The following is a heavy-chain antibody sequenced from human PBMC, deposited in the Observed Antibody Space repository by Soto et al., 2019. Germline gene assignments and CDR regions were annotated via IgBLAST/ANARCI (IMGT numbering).Heavy chain of an antibody. Sequence: EVQLVESGGGLVKPGGSLRLSCAASGFTFSNYNMNWVRQPPGKGLEWVSSITSAGSYIYYAESLKGRVTISRDNAKNSLFLQMNSLRAEDTALYFCARGILGGVRIDYGMDVWGQGTMVTVSS. D-gene: IGHD2-8*02. CDR3: ARGILGGVRIDYGMDV. V-gene: IGHV3-21*01. CDR1: GFTFSNYN. CDR2: ITSAGSYI. J-gene: IGHJ6*02.